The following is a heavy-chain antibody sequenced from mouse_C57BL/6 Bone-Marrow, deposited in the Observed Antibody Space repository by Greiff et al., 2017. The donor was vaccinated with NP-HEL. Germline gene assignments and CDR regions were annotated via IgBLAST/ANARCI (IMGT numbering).Heavy chain of an antibody. CDR3: ARSCYYGSSYEYFDY. D-gene: IGHD1-1*01. CDR1: GYAFTNYL. CDR2: INPGSGGT. V-gene: IGHV1-54*01. Sequence: QVQLQQSGAELVRPGTSVKVSCKASGYAFTNYLIEWVKQRPGQGLEWIGVINPGSGGTNYNEKFKGKATLTADKSSSTAYMQLSSLTSEDSAVYFCARSCYYGSSYEYFDYWGQGTTLTVSS. J-gene: IGHJ2*01.